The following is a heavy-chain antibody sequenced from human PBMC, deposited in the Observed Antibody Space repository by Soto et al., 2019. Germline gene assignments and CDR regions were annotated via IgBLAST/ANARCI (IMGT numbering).Heavy chain of an antibody. CDR3: ASLGGFYQAFDY. CDR1: GGSRGSYY. Sequence: SEPLSLTCTVSGGSRGSYYCGWFRRPPGKGLEWIGYIYYAGRTSYNPSLNSRVSILLETSKMQFSLRLPSVTAADTAVYFCASLGGFYQAFDYWGRGT. D-gene: IGHD3-22*01. CDR2: IYYAGRT. V-gene: IGHV4-59*08. J-gene: IGHJ4*02.